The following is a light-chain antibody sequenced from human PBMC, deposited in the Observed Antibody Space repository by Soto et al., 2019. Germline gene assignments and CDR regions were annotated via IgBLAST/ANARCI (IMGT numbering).Light chain of an antibody. CDR3: CSYTTSTTYV. J-gene: IGLJ1*01. CDR1: VSDVGGYDS. Sequence: QSALTQPASVSGSPGQSITISCTGTVSDVGGYDSVSWYQQHPGRAPKLIIYGVNNRPSGVSNRFSASKSADTASLTISGLHAEDEANYYCCSYTTSTTYVFGTGTKLTVL. V-gene: IGLV2-14*03. CDR2: GVN.